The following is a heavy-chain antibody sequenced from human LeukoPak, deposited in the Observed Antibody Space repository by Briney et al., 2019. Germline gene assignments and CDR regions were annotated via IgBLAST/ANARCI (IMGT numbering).Heavy chain of an antibody. J-gene: IGHJ4*02. CDR2: ISGSGDST. CDR1: GFPFTNYA. V-gene: IGHV3-23*01. CDR3: AKTRPLDSSSWSHGDY. Sequence: GGSLGLSCAVSGFPFTNYAMSWVRQAPGKGLEWVSTISGSGDSTYYGDSVKGRFTISRDNSKNTLYLQMNSLRAEDTVVYYCAKTRPLDSSSWSHGDYWGQGTLVTVSS. D-gene: IGHD6-13*01.